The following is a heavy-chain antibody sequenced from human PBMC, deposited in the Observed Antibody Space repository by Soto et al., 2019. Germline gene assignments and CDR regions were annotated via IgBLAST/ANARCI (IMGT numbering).Heavy chain of an antibody. D-gene: IGHD3-22*01. V-gene: IGHV3-23*01. CDR2: VSVSGGTT. CDR3: AKGLYYYDSSGYRLFDH. CDR1: GFMFNNYA. Sequence: GGSLRLSCAASGFMFNNYAMSWVRQAPGKGLEWVSTVSVSGGTTYYADSLKGWFTISRDNSKKTVYLQMNRLRADDTAIYYCAKGLYYYDSSGYRLFDHWGQGTLVTV. J-gene: IGHJ4*02.